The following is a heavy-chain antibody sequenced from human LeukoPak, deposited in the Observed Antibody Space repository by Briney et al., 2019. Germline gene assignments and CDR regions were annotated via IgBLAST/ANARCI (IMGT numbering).Heavy chain of an antibody. CDR1: GFTFSNSG. D-gene: IGHD3-22*01. J-gene: IGHJ4*02. Sequence: PGRSLRLSCAASGFTFSNSGMHWVRQAPGKGLEWVAVIWFDGSNKYYADSVKGRFTISRDNSKNTLFLQMNSLRAEDTAVYYCARDMNSSAYHNWGQGTLVTVSS. CDR2: IWFDGSNK. V-gene: IGHV3-33*01. CDR3: ARDMNSSAYHN.